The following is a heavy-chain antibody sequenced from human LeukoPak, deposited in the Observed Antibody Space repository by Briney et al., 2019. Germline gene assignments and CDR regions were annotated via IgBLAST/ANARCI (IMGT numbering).Heavy chain of an antibody. CDR2: IYYSGST. D-gene: IGHD4-17*01. CDR3: RYGDYGNLDAFDI. V-gene: IGHV4-39*01. J-gene: IGHJ3*02. Sequence: SETQSLTCTVSGGSISSSSYYWGWIRQPPGMGLEWIGSIYYSGSTYYNPSLKSRVTISVDTSKNQFSLKLSSVTAADTAVYYCRYGDYGNLDAFDIWGQGTMVTVSS. CDR1: GGSISSSSYY.